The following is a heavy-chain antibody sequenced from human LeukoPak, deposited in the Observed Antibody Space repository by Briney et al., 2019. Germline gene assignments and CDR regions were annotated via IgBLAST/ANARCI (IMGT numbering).Heavy chain of an antibody. V-gene: IGHV3-30*02. CDR2: IRYDGSNK. CDR1: GFTFSDYY. CDR3: AKDRRDQLNSPPYYMDV. D-gene: IGHD2-2*01. J-gene: IGHJ6*03. Sequence: GGSLRLSCAASGFTFSDYYMSWIRQAPGKGLEWVAFIRYDGSNKYYADSVKGRFTISRDNSKNTLYLQMNSLRAEDTAVYYCAKDRRDQLNSPPYYMDVWGKGTTVTVSS.